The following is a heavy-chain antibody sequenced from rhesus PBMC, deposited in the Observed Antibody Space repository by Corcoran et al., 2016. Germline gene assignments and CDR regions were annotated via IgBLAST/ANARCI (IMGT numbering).Heavy chain of an antibody. CDR3: ARHPDSSGLDY. D-gene: IGHD6-31*01. CDR1: GGSISGGYG. J-gene: IGHJ4*01. Sequence: QVQLQESGPGLVKPSETLSLTCAVSGGSISGGYGWSWIRQPPGKGLEWIGHIFGSIVSPYYNPSLKSRVTISRDPSKNQFSRKLSSVTAADTAVYYCARHPDSSGLDYWGQGVLVTVSS. CDR2: IFGSIVSP. V-gene: IGHV4S7*01.